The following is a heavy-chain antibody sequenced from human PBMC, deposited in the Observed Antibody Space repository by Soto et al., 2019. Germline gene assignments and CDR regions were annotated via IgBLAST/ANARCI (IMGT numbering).Heavy chain of an antibody. D-gene: IGHD3-22*01. V-gene: IGHV1-69*13. CDR1: GGTFSSYA. Sequence: SVKVSCKASGGTFSSYAISWVRQAPGQGLEWMGGIIPIFGTANYAQKFQGRVTITADESTSTAYMELSSLRSEDTAVYYCARSLPHYDSNGYREYFQHWGQGTLVTVSS. CDR3: ARSLPHYDSNGYREYFQH. J-gene: IGHJ1*01. CDR2: IIPIFGTA.